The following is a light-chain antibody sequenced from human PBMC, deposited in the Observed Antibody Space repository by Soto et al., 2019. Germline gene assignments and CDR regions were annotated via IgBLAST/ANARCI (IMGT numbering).Light chain of an antibody. V-gene: IGKV3-20*01. CDR2: GAS. CDR1: QSVSSTY. J-gene: IGKJ3*01. Sequence: EIVLTQSPGTLSLSPGERATLSCRASQSVSSTYLAWYQQKPGQAPRLLIYGASSRATGIPGRFSGSGSGTDFPLTISRLEPEDFAVYYCKQYGSSPPFTFGPGTTVDIK. CDR3: KQYGSSPPFT.